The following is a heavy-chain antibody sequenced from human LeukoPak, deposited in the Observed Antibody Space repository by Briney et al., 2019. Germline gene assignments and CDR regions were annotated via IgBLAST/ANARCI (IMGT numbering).Heavy chain of an antibody. CDR1: GYSFTSHD. Sequence: GASVKVSCKASGYSFTSHDINWVRQAPGQGLEWIGWMNPNSGDADYTQKFKGRVTFTRDTSTRTAYMEVNSLGSEDTAVYYCARSNFGGIVHFDYWGQGTLVTVSS. V-gene: IGHV1-8*02. CDR3: ARSNFGGIVHFDY. CDR2: MNPNSGDA. J-gene: IGHJ4*02. D-gene: IGHD4-23*01.